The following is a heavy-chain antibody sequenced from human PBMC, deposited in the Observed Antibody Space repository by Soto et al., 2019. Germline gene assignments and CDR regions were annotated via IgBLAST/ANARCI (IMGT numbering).Heavy chain of an antibody. CDR3: AKDYIQVGQLVLAFDI. CDR2: ISGSGSST. D-gene: IGHD6-13*01. J-gene: IGHJ3*02. V-gene: IGHV3-23*01. CDR1: GFTFSSYA. Sequence: GGSLRLSCAASGFTFSSYAMSWVRQAPGKGLEWVSAISGSGSSTYYADSVKGRFTISRDNSKNTLYLQIISLRAEDASLYYCAKDYIQVGQLVLAFDICGQGTMVTVSS.